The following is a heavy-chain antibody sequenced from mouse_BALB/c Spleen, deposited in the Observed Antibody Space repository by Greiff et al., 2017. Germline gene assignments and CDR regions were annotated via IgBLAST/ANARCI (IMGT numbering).Heavy chain of an antibody. Sequence: LQQSGASVKISCKAFGYTFTNHHINWVKQRPGQGLDWIGYINPYNDYTSYNQKFKGKATLTVDKSSSTAYMELSSLTSEDSAVYYCARRGYRYDEGFDYWGQGTLVTVSA. CDR2: INPYNDYT. D-gene: IGHD2-14*01. CDR1: GYTFTNHH. V-gene: IGHV1S45*01. CDR3: ARRGYRYDEGFDY. J-gene: IGHJ3*01.